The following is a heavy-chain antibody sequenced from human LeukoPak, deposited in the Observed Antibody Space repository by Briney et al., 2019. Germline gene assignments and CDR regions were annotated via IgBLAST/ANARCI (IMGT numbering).Heavy chain of an antibody. CDR2: INHSGNT. CDR3: ARGRPRGQYTSNWTEYFQT. V-gene: IGHV4-34*01. CDR1: SGSFSDYY. J-gene: IGHJ1*01. Sequence: SETLSLTCAVYSGSFSDYYWSWIRLSPGKGLEWIGEINHSGNTHYSSALKSRVTISVDTSKNQFSLKLSSITAADTAVYYCARGRPRGQYTSNWTEYFQTRGQGTLVTVSS. D-gene: IGHD6-13*01.